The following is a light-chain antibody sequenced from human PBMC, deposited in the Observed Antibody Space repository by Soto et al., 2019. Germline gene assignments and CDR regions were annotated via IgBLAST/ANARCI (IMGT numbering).Light chain of an antibody. CDR1: SSDVGGYNY. CDR3: SSYTSSSTLE. CDR2: DVS. V-gene: IGLV2-14*01. Sequence: QPVLTQPASVSGSPGQSITISCTGTSSDVGGYNYVSWYQQHPGEAPKLMIYDVSNRPSGVSNRFSGSKSGNTASLTISGLQAEDEADYYCSSYTSSSTLEIGGGTKLTVL. J-gene: IGLJ2*01.